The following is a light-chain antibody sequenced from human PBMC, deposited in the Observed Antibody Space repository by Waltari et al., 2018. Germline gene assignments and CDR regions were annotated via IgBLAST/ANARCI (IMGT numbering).Light chain of an antibody. CDR2: DVS. V-gene: IGLV2-14*01. CDR1: SSDVGGYHY. Sequence: QSALTQPASVSGSPGQSITISCTGTSSDVGGYHYVSWYQQHPGKAPKFMIYDVSQRPSGVSNRFSGSKSGNTASLTISGLQAEDEADYYCSSYTSNNIWVFGGGTKLTVL. J-gene: IGLJ3*02. CDR3: SSYTSNNIWV.